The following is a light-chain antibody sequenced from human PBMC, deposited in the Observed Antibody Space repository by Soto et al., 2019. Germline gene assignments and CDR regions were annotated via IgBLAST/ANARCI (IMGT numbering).Light chain of an antibody. CDR1: QSISSY. CDR2: AAS. J-gene: IGKJ1*01. V-gene: IGKV1-39*01. Sequence: DIQMTQSPSSLSASVGDRVTITCRASQSISSYLNWYQQKPGKAPKLLIYAASSLQSGVPSRFSGSGSGTDFTLTISSLQPEDFATYYCQQSYSTSRTFGQGTKV. CDR3: QQSYSTSRT.